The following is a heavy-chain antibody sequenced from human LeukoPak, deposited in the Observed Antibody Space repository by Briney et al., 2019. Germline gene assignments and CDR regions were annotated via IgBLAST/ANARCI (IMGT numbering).Heavy chain of an antibody. Sequence: SETLSLTCTVSGGSISTYYWSWIRQPLGKGLEWIGYIYYGGNTNYNPSLQSRVTISVDTSKSQFSLKLSSVTAADTAVYYCARLTRRSGNYFDYWGQGTLVTVSS. CDR2: IYYGGNT. CDR3: ARLTRRSGNYFDY. CDR1: GGSISTYY. J-gene: IGHJ4*02. V-gene: IGHV4-59*01. D-gene: IGHD1-1*01.